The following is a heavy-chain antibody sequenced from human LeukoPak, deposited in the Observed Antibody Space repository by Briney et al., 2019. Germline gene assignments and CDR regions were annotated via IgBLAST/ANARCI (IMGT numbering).Heavy chain of an antibody. D-gene: IGHD3-10*01. CDR1: GGSISSSSYY. CDR3: AINPIHSLMVRGTTDY. CDR2: IYYSGST. J-gene: IGHJ4*02. Sequence: PSETLSLTCTVSGGSISSSSYYWGWIRQPPGKGLEWIGSIYYSGSTYYNPSLKSRVTISVDTSKNQFSLKLSSVTAADTAVYYCAINPIHSLMVRGTTDYWGQGTLVTVSS. V-gene: IGHV4-39*01.